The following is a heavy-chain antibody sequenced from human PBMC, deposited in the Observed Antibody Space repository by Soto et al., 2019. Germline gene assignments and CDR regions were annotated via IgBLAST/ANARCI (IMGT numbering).Heavy chain of an antibody. CDR3: ARVSLGPQDSVAGYY. V-gene: IGHV1-18*01. J-gene: IGHJ4*02. Sequence: ASVKVSCKASGYTFTSYGISWVRQAPGQGLEWMGWISAYNGNANYAQKLQGRVTMTTDTSTSTAYMELRSLRSDDTAVYYCARVSLGPQDSVAGYYWGQGTLVTDSS. CDR2: ISAYNGNA. D-gene: IGHD6-19*01. CDR1: GYTFTSYG.